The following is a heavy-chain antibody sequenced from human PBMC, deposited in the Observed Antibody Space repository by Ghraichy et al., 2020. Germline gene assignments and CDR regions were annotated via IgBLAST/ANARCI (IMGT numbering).Heavy chain of an antibody. CDR1: GFTFSSYA. CDR2: MSYDGSNE. V-gene: IGHV3-30-3*01. J-gene: IGHJ6*02. CDR3: ARPNYYYDSSYYYYGMDV. D-gene: IGHD3-22*01. Sequence: GSLRLSCTASGFTFSSYAMHWVRQAPGKGLEWVAVMSYDGSNEYYADSVKGRFTISRDNSENTLYLQINNLRTEDTAVYYCARPNYYYDSSYYYYGMDVWGQGATVTVSS.